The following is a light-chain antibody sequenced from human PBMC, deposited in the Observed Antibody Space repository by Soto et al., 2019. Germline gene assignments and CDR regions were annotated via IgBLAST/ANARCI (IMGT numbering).Light chain of an antibody. CDR1: QSIDTH. CDR3: HQTYSPPDT. V-gene: IGKV1-39*01. Sequence: DIRMTQSPSSLSASVGDRVTITCPASQSIDTHLNWYQQHPGKAPNALIYEASNLQSGVPSRFSGSGSGTDFTLTISGLQPDDSATYYCHQTYSPPDTFGQGTKVEIK. J-gene: IGKJ1*01. CDR2: EAS.